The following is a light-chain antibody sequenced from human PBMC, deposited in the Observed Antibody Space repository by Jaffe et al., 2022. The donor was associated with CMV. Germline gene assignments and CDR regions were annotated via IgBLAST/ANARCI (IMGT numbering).Light chain of an antibody. J-gene: IGLJ1*01. V-gene: IGLV2-8*01. Sequence: QSALAQPPSASGSPGQSVTISCTGTSSDVGRYNYVSWYQHHPGKAPRLMIYEVNKRPSGVPDRFSGSKSGNTASLTVSGLQADDEADYYCNSFAGSNNLGVFGTGTKVTVL. CDR1: SSDVGRYNY. CDR3: NSFAGSNNLGV. CDR2: EVN.